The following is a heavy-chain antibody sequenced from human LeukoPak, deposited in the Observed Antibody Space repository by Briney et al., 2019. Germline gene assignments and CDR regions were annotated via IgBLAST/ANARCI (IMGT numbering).Heavy chain of an antibody. CDR2: FDPEDGET. Sequence: ASVKVSCKVSGYTLTELSMHWVRQAPGKGLEWMGGFDPEDGETIYAQKFQGRVTMTEDTSTDTAYMELSSLRSEDTAVYYCATFDPRPSATPPDVWGSYRLHYYFDYWGQGTLVTVSS. D-gene: IGHD3-16*02. CDR1: GYTLTELS. CDR3: ATFDPRPSATPPDVWGSYRLHYYFDY. J-gene: IGHJ4*02. V-gene: IGHV1-24*01.